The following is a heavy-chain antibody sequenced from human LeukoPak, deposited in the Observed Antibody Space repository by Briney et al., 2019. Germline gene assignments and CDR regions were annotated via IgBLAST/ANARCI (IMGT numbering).Heavy chain of an antibody. CDR1: GYTFTSYD. Sequence: ASVKVSCKASGYTFTSYDINWVRQATGQGLEWTGWMNPNSGNTGYAQKFQGRVTMTRNTSISTAYMELSSLRSEDTAVYYCASYLYYDFWRGYPPCNESVCYFDYWGQGTLVTVSS. CDR2: MNPNSGNT. D-gene: IGHD3-3*01. V-gene: IGHV1-8*01. J-gene: IGHJ4*02. CDR3: ASYLYYDFWRGYPPCNESVCYFDY.